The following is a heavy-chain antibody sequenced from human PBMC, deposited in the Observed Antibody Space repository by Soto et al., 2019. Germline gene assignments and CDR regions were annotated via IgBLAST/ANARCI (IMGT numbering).Heavy chain of an antibody. CDR1: GFTFSSYA. CDR3: ARGLLY. CDR2: ISYDGSNT. Sequence: QVQLVDSGGGVVQPGRSLRLSCAASGFTFSSYAMHWVRQPPGKGLEWVAFISYDGSNTNYADSVKGRFTTSRDNSKNTLYIQMKSLGPEETAVYYCARGLLYWGQGSLLTVSA. V-gene: IGHV3-30-3*01. J-gene: IGHJ4*02.